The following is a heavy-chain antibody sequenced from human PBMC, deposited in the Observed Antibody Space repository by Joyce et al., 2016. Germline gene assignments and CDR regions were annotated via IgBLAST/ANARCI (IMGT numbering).Heavy chain of an antibody. J-gene: IGHJ4*02. V-gene: IGHV1-2*02. Sequence: QVQLVQSGAEMKKPGASVKVSWKTSGYNFFHHYIHWMRQAPGQGLEWIGWINPTNGGTKYAQKGQDRVTMTSDPSISTAYMEMKSLRSDDAAVYYCARIYRAVDFWGQGTLVTVSS. CDR2: INPTNGGT. CDR1: GYNFFHHY. D-gene: IGHD5/OR15-5a*01. CDR3: ARIYRAVDF.